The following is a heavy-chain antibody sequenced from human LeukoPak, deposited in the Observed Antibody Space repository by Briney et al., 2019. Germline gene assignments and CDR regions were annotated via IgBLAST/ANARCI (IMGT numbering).Heavy chain of an antibody. CDR2: ISGSGGSS. CDR3: ARATWDS. CDR1: GFTFSEYA. J-gene: IGHJ4*02. Sequence: GGSLRLSCAASGFTFSEYAMSWVRQAPGKGLEWVSGISGSGGSSNYADSVKGRFTISRDNSKNTLYLQMNSLRAEDTAVYYCARATWDSWGQGALVTVSS. V-gene: IGHV3-23*01. D-gene: IGHD2-15*01.